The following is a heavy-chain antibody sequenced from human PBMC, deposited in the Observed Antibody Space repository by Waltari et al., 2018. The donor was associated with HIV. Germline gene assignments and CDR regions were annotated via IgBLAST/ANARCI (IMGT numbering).Heavy chain of an antibody. CDR1: GGSISRNSYY. CDR2: IYYSGNT. CDR3: ASQVWYDTSGLDY. D-gene: IGHD3-22*01. J-gene: IGHJ4*02. V-gene: IGHV4-39*01. Sequence: QVQLQESGPGLVKPSETLSLTCTVSGGSISRNSYYWGWIRQPPGKGLEWIGSIYYSGNTYYKSSLKSRVTISVDTSKNQFSLKLSSVTGADTAVYYCASQVWYDTSGLDYWGQGTLVTVSS.